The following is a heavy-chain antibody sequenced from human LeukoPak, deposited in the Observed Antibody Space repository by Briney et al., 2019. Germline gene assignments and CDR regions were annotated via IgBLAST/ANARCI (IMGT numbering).Heavy chain of an antibody. J-gene: IGHJ4*02. CDR1: GFTVSSNY. D-gene: IGHD3-16*02. Sequence: GGSLRLSCAASGFTVSSNYMSWVRQAPGKGLEWVSGISWNSGSIGYADSVKGRFTISRDNAKNSLYLQMNSLRAEDTALYYCAKDREHYDYVWGSYRLWYYFDYWGQGTLVTVSS. V-gene: IGHV3-9*01. CDR3: AKDREHYDYVWGSYRLWYYFDY. CDR2: ISWNSGSI.